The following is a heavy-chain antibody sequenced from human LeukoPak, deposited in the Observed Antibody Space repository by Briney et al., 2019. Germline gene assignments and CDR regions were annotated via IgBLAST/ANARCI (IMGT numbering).Heavy chain of an antibody. Sequence: PGGSLRLSCAASGFAVSSNYMSWVRQAPGKGLEWVSVIYSGGSTYYADSVKGRFTISRDNSKNTLYLQMNSLRAEDTAVYYCARVGNNWNLYLDYWGQGTLVTVSS. CDR2: IYSGGST. CDR1: GFAVSSNY. J-gene: IGHJ4*02. D-gene: IGHD1-7*01. CDR3: ARVGNNWNLYLDY. V-gene: IGHV3-66*01.